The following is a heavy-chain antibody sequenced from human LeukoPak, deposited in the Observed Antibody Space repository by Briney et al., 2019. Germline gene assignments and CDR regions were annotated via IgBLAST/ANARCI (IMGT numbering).Heavy chain of an antibody. J-gene: IGHJ3*02. CDR3: ARGRGAAAGYAFDI. Sequence: SETLSLTCAVYGGSFSGYYWSWIRQPPGKGLEWIGEINHSGSTNYNPSLKSRVTISVDTSKNQFSLKLSSVTAADTAVYYCARGRGAAAGYAFDIWGQGTMVTVSS. D-gene: IGHD6-13*01. CDR1: GGSFSGYY. V-gene: IGHV4-34*01. CDR2: INHSGST.